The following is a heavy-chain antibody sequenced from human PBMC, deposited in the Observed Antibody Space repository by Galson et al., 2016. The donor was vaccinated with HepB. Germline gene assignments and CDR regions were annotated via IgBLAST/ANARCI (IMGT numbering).Heavy chain of an antibody. V-gene: IGHV3-33*01. CDR2: IWYDGSNK. Sequence: SLRLSCAASGFTFSSYGMHWVRQAPGKGLEWVAFIWYDGSNKYYADSVKGRFTISRDNSKNTLYLQMNSLRAEDTAVYYCARGFMLTFGRALAEYFHHWGQGTLVTVSS. CDR3: ARGFMLTFGRALAEYFHH. J-gene: IGHJ1*01. D-gene: IGHD3-16*01. CDR1: GFTFSSYG.